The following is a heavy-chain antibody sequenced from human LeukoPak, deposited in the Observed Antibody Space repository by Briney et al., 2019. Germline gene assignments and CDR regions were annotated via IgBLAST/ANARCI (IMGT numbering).Heavy chain of an antibody. J-gene: IGHJ6*03. V-gene: IGHV3-21*01. D-gene: IGHD1-26*01. CDR2: ISSSSSYI. Sequence: GGSLRLSCAASGFTFSSYSMNWVRQAPGKGLEWVSSISSSSSYIYYADSVKGRFTISRDNAKNSLFLQMNSLRAEDTAVYFCARATWDPNYYYYMDVWGKGTTVTISS. CDR3: ARATWDPNYYYYMDV. CDR1: GFTFSSYS.